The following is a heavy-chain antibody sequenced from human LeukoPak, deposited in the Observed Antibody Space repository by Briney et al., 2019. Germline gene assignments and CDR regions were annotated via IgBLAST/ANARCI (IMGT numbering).Heavy chain of an antibody. CDR1: GGSFSGYY. D-gene: IGHD2-2*01. CDR3: ARVRSAASYYYYMDV. J-gene: IGHJ6*03. V-gene: IGHV4-34*01. Sequence: KPSETLSLTCAVYGGSFSGYYWSWIRQPPGKGLEWIGEINHSGSTNYNPSLKSRVTISVDTSKNQFSLKLSSVTAADTAVYYCARVRSAASYYYYMDVWGKGTTVTVSS. CDR2: INHSGST.